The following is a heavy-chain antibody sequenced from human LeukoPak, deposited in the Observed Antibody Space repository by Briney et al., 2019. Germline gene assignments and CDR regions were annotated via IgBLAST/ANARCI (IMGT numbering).Heavy chain of an antibody. CDR1: DYTFTSHG. J-gene: IGHJ3*02. CDR2: ISGYNGNT. D-gene: IGHD6-19*01. CDR3: ARDKAVADSGWAFDI. V-gene: IGHV1-18*01. Sequence: GASVKVSCKASDYTFTSHGVSWVRQAPGQGLEWMGWISGYNGNTNHAQKLQGRVTVTTDTSTSTAYMELRSLRSDDTAVYYCARDKAVADSGWAFDIWGQGTMVTVSS.